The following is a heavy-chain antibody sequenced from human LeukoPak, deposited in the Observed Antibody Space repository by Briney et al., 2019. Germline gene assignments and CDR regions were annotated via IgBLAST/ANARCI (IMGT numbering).Heavy chain of an antibody. CDR1: GYSFTSYW. V-gene: IGHV5-51*01. Sequence: GDSLKISCKGSGYSFTSYWLGWVRQMPGKGLEWMGIIYPGDSHTRCSPSFQGQVTISADKSITTAYLQWNSLKASDTAMYYCARHYDSSGYSWFDSWGQGTLVTVSS. CDR3: ARHYDSSGYSWFDS. CDR2: IYPGDSHT. D-gene: IGHD3-22*01. J-gene: IGHJ5*01.